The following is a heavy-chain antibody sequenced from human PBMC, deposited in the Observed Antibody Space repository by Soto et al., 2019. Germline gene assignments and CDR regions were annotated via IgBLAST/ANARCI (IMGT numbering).Heavy chain of an antibody. V-gene: IGHV4-59*08. CDR1: GGSIGGFC. D-gene: IGHD3-10*01. Sequence: LETLSLTRTVSGGSIGGFCWGWVRDPPGKGLEWIGYISYTGSANYNPSLKSRVSISLDTSKNQFSLKLTSVTAADTAVYYCARHISSGTYYADFWGQGSLVTSPQ. CDR3: ARHISSGTYYADF. CDR2: ISYTGSA. J-gene: IGHJ4*02.